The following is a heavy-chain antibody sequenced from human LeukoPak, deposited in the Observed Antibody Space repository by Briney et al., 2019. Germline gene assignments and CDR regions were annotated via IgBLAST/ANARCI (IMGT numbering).Heavy chain of an antibody. CDR1: GGSVSSSTYY. J-gene: IGHJ4*02. V-gene: IGHV4-39*01. D-gene: IGHD4-17*01. Sequence: SETLSLTCAVSGGSVSSSTYYWGWIRQPPGKGLEWIVSVSYSGTTYYNPSLKSRVTIFADTSKNQFSLKLSSVTAADTAVYYCARYVGTTVIKIGVDYWGQGTLVTVSS. CDR3: ARYVGTTVIKIGVDY. CDR2: VSYSGTT.